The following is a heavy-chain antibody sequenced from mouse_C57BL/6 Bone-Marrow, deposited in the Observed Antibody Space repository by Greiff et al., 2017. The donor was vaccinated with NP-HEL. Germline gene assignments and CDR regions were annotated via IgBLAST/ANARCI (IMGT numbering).Heavy chain of an antibody. Sequence: QVQLQQSGAELVMPGASVKLSCKASDFAFTGYCMHWVKQRPGQGLEWIGEFNIYNDATKYNEKFKGKATLTANKSSSTAYMELSSLTSEDSAVYYCARCGYDGYWGQGTTLTVSS. V-gene: IGHV1-69*01. CDR3: ARCGYDGY. J-gene: IGHJ2*01. CDR1: DFAFTGYC. CDR2: FNIYNDAT. D-gene: IGHD2-2*01.